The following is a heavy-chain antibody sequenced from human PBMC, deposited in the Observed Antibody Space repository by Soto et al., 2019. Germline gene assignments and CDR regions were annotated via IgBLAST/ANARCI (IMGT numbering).Heavy chain of an antibody. J-gene: IGHJ6*02. CDR2: IYYSGSI. CDR1: GGSISSYY. D-gene: IGHD5-18*01. V-gene: IGHV4-59*01. Sequence: SETLSLTCTVSGGSISSYYWSWIRQPPGKGLEWIGYIYYSGSINYNPSLKSRVTISVDTSKNQFSLKLSSVTAADTAVYYCAREEGYAHYYYGMDVWGQGTTVTVSS. CDR3: AREEGYAHYYYGMDV.